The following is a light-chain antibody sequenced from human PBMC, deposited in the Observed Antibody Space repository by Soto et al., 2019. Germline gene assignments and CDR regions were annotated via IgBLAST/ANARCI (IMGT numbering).Light chain of an antibody. V-gene: IGLV2-18*02. J-gene: IGLJ1*01. CDR3: NSFTTSSTYV. CDR1: SSDIGSYNR. Sequence: QAALTQPASVSVSPGQSITISCTGTSSDIGSYNRVSWYQQPPGTAPKLIIYEVNNRPSGVPDRFSGSKSGNTASLTISGLQAEDEADYYCNSFTTSSTYVFGTGTKVTV. CDR2: EVN.